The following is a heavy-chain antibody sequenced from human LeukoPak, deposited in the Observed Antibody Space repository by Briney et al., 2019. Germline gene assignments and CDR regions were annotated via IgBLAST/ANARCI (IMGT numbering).Heavy chain of an antibody. D-gene: IGHD3-10*01. CDR1: GYTFTSYA. CDR2: INAGNGNT. J-gene: IGHJ5*02. V-gene: IGHV1-3*01. Sequence: ASVKVSCKASGYTFTSYAMHWVRQAPGQRLGWMGWINAGNGNTKYSQKFQGRVTITRDTSASTAYMELSSLRSEDTAVYYCARASLLWFGELSSWFDPWGQGTLVTVSS. CDR3: ARASLLWFGELSSWFDP.